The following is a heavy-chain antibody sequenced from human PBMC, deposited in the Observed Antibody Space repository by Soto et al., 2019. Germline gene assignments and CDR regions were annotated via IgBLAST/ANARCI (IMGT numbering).Heavy chain of an antibody. CDR3: ARDPEGHDRPFDY. J-gene: IGHJ4*02. CDR2: IYYSGST. V-gene: IGHV4-30-4*01. CDR1: GGSISSGDYY. Sequence: QVQLQESGPGLVKPSQTLSLTCTVSGGSISSGDYYWSWIRQPPGKGLEWIGYIYYSGSTYYNPSLKSRVTISEDTSKNQFSLKLSFVTAADTAVYYCARDPEGHDRPFDYWGQGTLVTVSS. D-gene: IGHD6-6*01.